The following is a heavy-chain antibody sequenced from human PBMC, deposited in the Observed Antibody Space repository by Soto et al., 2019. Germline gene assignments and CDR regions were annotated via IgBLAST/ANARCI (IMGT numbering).Heavy chain of an antibody. CDR2: ISYDGSHK. D-gene: IGHD3-10*01. CDR1: GFNFSSYA. CDR3: AKDRVTMVHYYGMDV. J-gene: IGHJ6*02. V-gene: IGHV3-30-3*01. Sequence: GGSLRLSCTASGFNFSSYAIHWVRQAPGKGLEWVAVISYDGSHKYYADSVKGRFTISRDNSKNTLYLQMNSLRAEDTALYYCAKDRVTMVHYYGMDVWGQGTTVTVSS.